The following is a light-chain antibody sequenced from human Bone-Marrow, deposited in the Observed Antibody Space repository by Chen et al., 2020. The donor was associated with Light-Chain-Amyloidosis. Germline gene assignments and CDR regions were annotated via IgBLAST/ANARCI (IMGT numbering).Light chain of an antibody. CDR2: EDD. CDR3: QSYQGSSQGV. Sequence: NFMLTQPHSLLESPRKTVISSSTRSRCSIATNYGQWYQQRPGRSPTPVIYEDDQRPSGVPDRFSGSIDRSSNSASLTISGLKTEDEADYYCQSYQGSSQGVFGGGTKLTVL. J-gene: IGLJ3*02. CDR1: RCSIATNY. V-gene: IGLV6-57*01.